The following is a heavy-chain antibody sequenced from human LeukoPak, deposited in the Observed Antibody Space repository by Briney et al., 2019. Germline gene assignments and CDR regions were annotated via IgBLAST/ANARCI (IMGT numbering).Heavy chain of an antibody. Sequence: TSETLSLTCTVSSGSISGYSWSWIRQPAGKGLEWIGRIHANGSTNYDPSLKSRVTISVDTSKNQFSLKLSSVTAADTAVYYCARDNAYYGSGRNNWFDPWGQGTLVTVSS. CDR3: ARDNAYYGSGRNNWFDP. CDR2: IHANGST. D-gene: IGHD3-10*01. V-gene: IGHV4-4*07. CDR1: SGSISGYS. J-gene: IGHJ5*02.